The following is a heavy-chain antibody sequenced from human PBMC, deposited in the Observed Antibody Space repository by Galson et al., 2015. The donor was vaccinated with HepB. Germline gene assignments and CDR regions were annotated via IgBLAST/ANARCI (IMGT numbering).Heavy chain of an antibody. CDR2: IYYSGST. D-gene: IGHD3-3*01. V-gene: IGHV4-59*01. J-gene: IGHJ6*02. Sequence: SETLSLTCSVSGDSIGSSYWSWIRHPPGKGLEWIGYIYYSGSTNYNPSLKSRVTISVDTSKNQFSLKLNYVTAADTAVYYCARSLAGYDYYGVDVWGQGTAVTVSS. CDR3: ARSLAGYDYYGVDV. CDR1: GDSIGSSY.